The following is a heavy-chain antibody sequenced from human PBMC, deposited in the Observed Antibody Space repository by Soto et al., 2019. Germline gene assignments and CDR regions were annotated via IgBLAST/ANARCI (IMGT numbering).Heavy chain of an antibody. CDR2: TSYDENNK. J-gene: IGHJ4*02. Sequence: QVQLVESGGGVVQPGTSLRLSCAASGFRFKSFVMHWVRQAPGKGLEWVAFTSYDENNKDYGDSVKGRFTVSRDNSQNTLHLQMDFLRPEDTALYYCVRWGTTGGFDLWGQGTLVSVSS. D-gene: IGHD3-16*01. CDR3: VRWGTTGGFDL. CDR1: GFRFKSFV. V-gene: IGHV3-30*19.